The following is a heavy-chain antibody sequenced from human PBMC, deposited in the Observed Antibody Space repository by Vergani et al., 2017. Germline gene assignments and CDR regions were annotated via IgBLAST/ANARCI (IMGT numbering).Heavy chain of an antibody. V-gene: IGHV3-9*01. J-gene: IGHJ4*02. CDR3: AKDGESSGWYPVYYFDY. Sequence: EVQLVESGGGLVQPGRSLRLSCAASGFTFDDYAMHWVRQAPGKGLEWVSGISWNSGSTGYADSVKGRFTISRDNAKNSLYLQMNSLRAEDTALYYCAKDGESSGWYPVYYFDYWGQGTLVTVSS. D-gene: IGHD6-19*01. CDR2: ISWNSGST. CDR1: GFTFDDYA.